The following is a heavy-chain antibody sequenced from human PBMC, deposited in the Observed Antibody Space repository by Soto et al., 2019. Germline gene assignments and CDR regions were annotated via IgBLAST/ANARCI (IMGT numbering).Heavy chain of an antibody. CDR3: AKDRYPCSSSTCYLYYYYMDV. Sequence: GGSLRLSCAASGFTFARYWMYWVGQAPGKGLEWVSVISGSGGSTYHADSVKGRFTISRDNSKNTLYLQMNSLRAEDTAVYYCAKDRYPCSSSTCYLYYYYMDVWGKGTAVTAP. CDR2: ISGSGGST. J-gene: IGHJ6*03. D-gene: IGHD2-2*01. CDR1: GFTFARYW. V-gene: IGHV3-23*01.